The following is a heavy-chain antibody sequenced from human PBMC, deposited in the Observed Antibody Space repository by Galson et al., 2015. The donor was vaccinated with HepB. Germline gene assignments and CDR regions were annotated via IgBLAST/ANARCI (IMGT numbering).Heavy chain of an antibody. V-gene: IGHV1-69*13. D-gene: IGHD6-19*01. CDR1: GGTFSSYA. J-gene: IGHJ4*02. CDR3: ARDNSSGCGVL. CDR2: IIPIFGTA. Sequence: SVKVFCKASGGTFSSYAISWVRQAPGQGLEWMGGIIPIFGTANYAQKFQGRVTITADESTSTAYMELSSLRAEDTAVYYCARDNSSGCGVLWGQGTLVTVSS.